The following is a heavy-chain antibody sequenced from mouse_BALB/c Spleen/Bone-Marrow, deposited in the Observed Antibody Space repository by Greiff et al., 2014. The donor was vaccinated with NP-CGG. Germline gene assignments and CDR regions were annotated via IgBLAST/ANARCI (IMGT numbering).Heavy chain of an antibody. CDR2: IYPGNNDA. CDR1: GYTFTNYW. D-gene: IGHD4-1*01. J-gene: IGHJ3*01. Sequence: EVQLQQSGTVLARPGASLRMSCKASGYTFTNYWINWIKQRPGQGLEWIGAIYPGNNDAKYTQKFKAKAKLTAVTSTSTADMELSSLTNEDSSVYYFARNWDWVFAYCGPGPLVTIS. CDR3: ARNWDWVFAY. V-gene: IGHV1-5*01.